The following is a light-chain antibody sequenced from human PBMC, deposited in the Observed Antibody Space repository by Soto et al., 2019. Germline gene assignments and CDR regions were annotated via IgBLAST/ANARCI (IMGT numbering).Light chain of an antibody. Sequence: QSALTQPRSVSGSHGQSVTISCTGTSSDVGGYNYVSWYQQDPGKAPKFMIYDVTKRPSGVPDRFSGSKSGNTASLTISGRQAEDVADYYCCSYAGNYAWLFGGGTKLTVL. J-gene: IGLJ3*02. CDR2: DVT. CDR3: CSYAGNYAWL. V-gene: IGLV2-11*01. CDR1: SSDVGGYNY.